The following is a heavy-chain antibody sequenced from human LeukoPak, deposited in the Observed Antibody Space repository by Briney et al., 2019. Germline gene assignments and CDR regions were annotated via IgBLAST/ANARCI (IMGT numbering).Heavy chain of an antibody. CDR1: GFTFSSYG. V-gene: IGHV3-23*01. CDR2: ISGSGGST. Sequence: GGSLRLSCAASGFTFSSYGMSWVRQAPGKGLEWVSAISGSGGSTYYADSVKGRFTISRDNSKNTLYLQMNSLRAEDTAVYYCAKDVGRVVPAALDYWGQGTLVTVSS. D-gene: IGHD2-2*01. CDR3: AKDVGRVVPAALDY. J-gene: IGHJ4*02.